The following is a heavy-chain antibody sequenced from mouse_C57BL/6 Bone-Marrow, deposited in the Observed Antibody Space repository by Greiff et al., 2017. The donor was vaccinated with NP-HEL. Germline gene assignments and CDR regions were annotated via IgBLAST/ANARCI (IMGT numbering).Heavy chain of an antibody. Sequence: VQLQQSGPELVKPGASVKISCKASGYTFTDYYMNWVKQSHGKSLEWIGDINPNNGGTSYNQKFKGKATLTVDKSSSTAYMELRSLTSEDSAVYYCARGSSRGNYYAMDYWGQGTSVTVSS. V-gene: IGHV1-26*01. D-gene: IGHD1-1*01. J-gene: IGHJ4*01. CDR1: GYTFTDYY. CDR2: INPNNGGT. CDR3: ARGSSRGNYYAMDY.